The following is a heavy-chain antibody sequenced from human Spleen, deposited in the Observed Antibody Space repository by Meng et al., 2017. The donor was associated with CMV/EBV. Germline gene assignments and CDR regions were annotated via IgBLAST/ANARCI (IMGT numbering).Heavy chain of an antibody. J-gene: IGHJ5*02. CDR1: GGTFSSYA. Sequence: SVKVSCKASGGTFSSYAISWVRQAPGQGLEWMGGIIPIFGTANYAQKFQGRVTITTDESTSTAYMELSSLRSEDTAVYYCARVSMSIEVPNWFDPWGQGTLVTVSS. D-gene: IGHD6-6*01. V-gene: IGHV1-69*05. CDR3: ARVSMSIEVPNWFDP. CDR2: IIPIFGTA.